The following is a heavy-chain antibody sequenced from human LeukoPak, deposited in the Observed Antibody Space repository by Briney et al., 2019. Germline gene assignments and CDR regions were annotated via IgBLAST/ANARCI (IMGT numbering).Heavy chain of an antibody. CDR3: AKDRGSARPSKYYFDH. D-gene: IGHD2-15*01. CDR2: ISGSGGST. V-gene: IGHV3-23*01. Sequence: GGSLRLSCAASGFTFSSYEMNWVRQAPGKGLEWVSAISGSGGSTYYADSLKGRFTISRDSSKNTLYLQMNSLRAEDTAVYYCAKDRGSARPSKYYFDHWGQGTLVTVSS. CDR1: GFTFSSYE. J-gene: IGHJ4*02.